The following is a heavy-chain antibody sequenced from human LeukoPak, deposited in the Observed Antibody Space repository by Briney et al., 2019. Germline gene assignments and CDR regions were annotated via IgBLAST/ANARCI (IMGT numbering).Heavy chain of an antibody. D-gene: IGHD3-16*01. CDR2: IKNDGSST. J-gene: IGHJ4*02. V-gene: IGHV3-74*01. CDR1: GFTFSRYW. Sequence: GGSLRLSCAASGFTFSRYWMNWVRQAPGKGLVWVSRIKNDGSSTTYADFVKGRFAISRDNAKNTLYLQINSLRADDTAVYYCARDSSSYGVGYFDYWGQGTLVT. CDR3: ARDSSSYGVGYFDY.